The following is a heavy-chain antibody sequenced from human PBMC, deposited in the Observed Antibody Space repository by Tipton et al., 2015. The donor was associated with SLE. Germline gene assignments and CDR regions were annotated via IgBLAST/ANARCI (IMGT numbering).Heavy chain of an antibody. D-gene: IGHD2-2*01. Sequence: PGLVKPSETLSLTRTVSGGSISDSSHYWVWIRQSPGKGLEWVGSIYHDWSTYYNVALNSRATISIDASKNQFSLKLSSVTAADTAQYYCARINVPTAMDFYYYYMDVWGNGTTVTVSS. CDR3: ARINVPTAMDFYYYYMDV. CDR2: IYHDWST. CDR1: GGSISDSSHY. J-gene: IGHJ6*03. V-gene: IGHV4-39*07.